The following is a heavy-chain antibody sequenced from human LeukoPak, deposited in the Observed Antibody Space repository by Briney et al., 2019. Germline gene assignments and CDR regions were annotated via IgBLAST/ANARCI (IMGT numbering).Heavy chain of an antibody. J-gene: IGHJ6*02. Sequence: GGSLRLSCAASGFTFSDYYMSWIRQAPGKGLERVSYISSSGSTIYCADSVKGRFTISRDNAKNSLYLQMNSLRAEDTAVYYCARDLPITMIVAQYSGGMDVWGQGTTVTVSS. V-gene: IGHV3-11*01. CDR1: GFTFSDYY. CDR3: ARDLPITMIVAQYSGGMDV. CDR2: ISSSGSTI. D-gene: IGHD3-22*01.